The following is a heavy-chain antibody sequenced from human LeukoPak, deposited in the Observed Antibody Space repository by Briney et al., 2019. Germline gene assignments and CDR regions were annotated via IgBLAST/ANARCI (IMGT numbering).Heavy chain of an antibody. Sequence: SVKVSCKASGGTFSSYAISWVRQAPGQGLEWMGGIIPIFGTANYAQKFQGRVTITTDESTSTAYMELSSLRSEDTAVYYCAREGNSRAKNWFDPWGQGTLVTVSS. J-gene: IGHJ5*02. D-gene: IGHD4-23*01. CDR2: IIPIFGTA. CDR1: GGTFSSYA. V-gene: IGHV1-69*05. CDR3: AREGNSRAKNWFDP.